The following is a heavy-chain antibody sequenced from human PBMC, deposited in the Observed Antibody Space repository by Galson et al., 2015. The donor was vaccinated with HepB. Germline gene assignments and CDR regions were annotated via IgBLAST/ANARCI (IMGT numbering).Heavy chain of an antibody. J-gene: IGHJ4*02. V-gene: IGHV3-23*01. CDR1: GFTFSSYA. Sequence: SLRLSCAASGFTFSSYAMSWVRQAPGKGLEWVSAISGSGGGTYYADSVKGRFTISRDNSKNTLYLQMNGLRAEDTAVYYCARSIAAAGTVRRGIHFDYWGQGTLVTVAP. CDR2: ISGSGGGT. D-gene: IGHD6-13*01. CDR3: ARSIAAAGTVRRGIHFDY.